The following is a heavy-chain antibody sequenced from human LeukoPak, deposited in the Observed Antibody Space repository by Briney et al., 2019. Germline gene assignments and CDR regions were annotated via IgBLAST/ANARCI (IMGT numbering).Heavy chain of an antibody. CDR1: GGTFSSYA. CDR3: ARGRYSGTTYYFDY. CDR2: IIPIFGTA. Sequence: SVKVSCKASGGTFSSYAISWVRQAPGQGLEWMGGIIPIFGTANYAQKFQGRVTITADESTSTAYMELSSLRSEDTAMYYCARGRYSGTTYYFDYWGQGTLVTVSS. V-gene: IGHV1-69*13. D-gene: IGHD5-12*01. J-gene: IGHJ4*02.